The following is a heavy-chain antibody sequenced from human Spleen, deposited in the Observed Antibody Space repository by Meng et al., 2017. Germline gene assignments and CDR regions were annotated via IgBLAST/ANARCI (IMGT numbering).Heavy chain of an antibody. D-gene: IGHD3-3*01. Sequence: SVKVSCKPSGYNFPDYYIHWVRRAPGQGLEWMGGIIPIFGTANYAQKFQGRVTITADKSTSTAYMELSSLRSEDTAVYYCAREYYDFWSGYLGGEYYGMDVWGQGTTVTVSS. J-gene: IGHJ6*02. V-gene: IGHV1-69*06. CDR2: IIPIFGTA. CDR3: AREYYDFWSGYLGGEYYGMDV. CDR1: GYNFPDYY.